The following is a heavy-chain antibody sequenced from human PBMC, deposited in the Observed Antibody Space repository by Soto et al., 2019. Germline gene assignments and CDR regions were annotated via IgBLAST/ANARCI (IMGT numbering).Heavy chain of an antibody. CDR3: AMIHSGSFVFDI. Sequence: GGSLRLSCTASGFTFKIYDMYWVRQAPGKGLEWVAVISYDRSKNYYGDAVKGRFTISRDNSNDTLYLQMSSLKTEDTAVYYCAMIHSGSFVFDIWGQGXVVTV. CDR1: GFTFKIYD. CDR2: ISYDRSKN. J-gene: IGHJ3*02. V-gene: IGHV3-30*03. D-gene: IGHD3-10*01.